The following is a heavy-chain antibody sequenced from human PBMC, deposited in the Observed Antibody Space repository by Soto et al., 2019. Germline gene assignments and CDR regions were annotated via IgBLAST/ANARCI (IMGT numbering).Heavy chain of an antibody. Sequence: EVQLVESGGGSVKPGGSLRLSCAASGFTFSNAWMSWVRQAPGKGLEWVGRIKSKSDGGTTDYAAPVKGRFTISRDDSKNTLYVQLNSLKTEDTAVYYCTTDYVFFTAFDIWGQGTMVTVSS. CDR2: IKSKSDGGTT. V-gene: IGHV3-15*01. J-gene: IGHJ3*02. CDR3: TTDYVFFTAFDI. D-gene: IGHD3-16*01. CDR1: GFTFSNAW.